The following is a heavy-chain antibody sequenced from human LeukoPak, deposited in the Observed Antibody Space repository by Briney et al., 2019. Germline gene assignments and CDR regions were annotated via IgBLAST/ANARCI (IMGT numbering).Heavy chain of an antibody. D-gene: IGHD5-12*01. CDR2: IYYTGKT. J-gene: IGHJ4*02. V-gene: IGHV4-61*02. Sequence: SETLSLTCTVSGASISSGSSYWRWIRQPAGNRPEWIGSIYYTGKTIYNPSLMSRVTISLDTSKNQFSLNLSSVSAADTALYYCAKNNGYGYWFDYWGQGNLVTVSS. CDR1: GASISSGSSY. CDR3: AKNNGYGYWFDY.